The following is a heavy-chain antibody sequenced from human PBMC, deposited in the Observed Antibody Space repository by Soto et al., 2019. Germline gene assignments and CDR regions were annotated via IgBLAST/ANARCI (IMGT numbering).Heavy chain of an antibody. CDR3: ARVGYDILTGYCDY. D-gene: IGHD3-9*01. CDR2: INAGNGNT. J-gene: IGHJ4*02. V-gene: IGHV1-3*01. CDR1: GYTFTSYA. Sequence: GASVKVSCKASGYTFTSYAMHWVRQAPGQRLEWMGWINAGNGNTKYSQKLQGRVTMTTDTSTSTAYMELRSLRSDDTAVYYCARVGYDILTGYCDYWGQGTLVTVSS.